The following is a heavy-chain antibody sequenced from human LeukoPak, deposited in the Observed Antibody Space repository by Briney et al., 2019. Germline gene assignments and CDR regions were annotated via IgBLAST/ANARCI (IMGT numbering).Heavy chain of an antibody. Sequence: GGSLRLSCAASGLSFSRFAMSWVRQAPGKGLEWVSTIGGSGDTTYYADSVKGRFTISRDNLKNTLYVQMNSLRVEDTAVYYCAKGHSAHGTGFDYWGQGTLVIVSS. J-gene: IGHJ4*02. CDR1: GLSFSRFA. V-gene: IGHV3-23*01. D-gene: IGHD1-1*01. CDR3: AKGHSAHGTGFDY. CDR2: IGGSGDTT.